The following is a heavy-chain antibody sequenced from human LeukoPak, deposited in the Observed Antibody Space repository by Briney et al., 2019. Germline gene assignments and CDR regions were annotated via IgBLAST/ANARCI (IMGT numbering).Heavy chain of an antibody. J-gene: IGHJ4*02. CDR2: IYYSGNT. D-gene: IGHD3-22*01. CDR3: AREAYYYDGPDYFDY. V-gene: IGHV4-39*07. CDR1: GGSISSYY. Sequence: SETLSLTCTVSGGSISSYYWGWIRQPPGKGLEWIGTIYYSGNTYYNPSLKSRVTISLDTSKNQFSLKLTSVTAADTAVYYCAREAYYYDGPDYFDYWGQGTLVTVSS.